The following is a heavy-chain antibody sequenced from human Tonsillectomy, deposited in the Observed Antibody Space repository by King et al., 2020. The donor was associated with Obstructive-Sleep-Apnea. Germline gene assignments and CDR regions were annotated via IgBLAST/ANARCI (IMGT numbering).Heavy chain of an antibody. CDR3: AKALGRYCTGGSCYSSMDV. Sequence: VQLVESGGGLVQPGRSLRLFCAASGFTFDDYAIHWVRQAPGKGLEWVSGISWNSGSIAYADSVRGRFTISRDNAKNSLYLQMNSLSAEDTALYYCAKALGRYCTGGSCYSSMDVWGQGTTVTVSS. V-gene: IGHV3-9*01. D-gene: IGHD2-15*01. CDR1: GFTFDDYA. CDR2: ISWNSGSI. J-gene: IGHJ6*02.